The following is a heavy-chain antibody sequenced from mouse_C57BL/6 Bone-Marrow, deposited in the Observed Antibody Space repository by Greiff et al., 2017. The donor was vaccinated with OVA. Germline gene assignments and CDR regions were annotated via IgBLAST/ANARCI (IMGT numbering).Heavy chain of an antibody. J-gene: IGHJ2*01. D-gene: IGHD1-1*01. V-gene: IGHV1-82*01. CDR1: GYAFSSSW. Sequence: QVQLQQPGPELVKPGASVKISCKASGYAFSSSWMNWVKQRPGKGLEWIGRIYPGDGDTNYNGKFKGKATLTADKSSSTAYMQLSSLTSEDSAVYFCASTVVVSYYFDYWGQGTTLTVSS. CDR3: ASTVVVSYYFDY. CDR2: IYPGDGDT.